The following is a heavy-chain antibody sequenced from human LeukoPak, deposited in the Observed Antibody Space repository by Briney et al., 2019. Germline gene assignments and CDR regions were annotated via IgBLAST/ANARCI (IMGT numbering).Heavy chain of an antibody. J-gene: IGHJ4*02. Sequence: GGSLRLSCAASGFTFSSYSMNWVRQSPGKGLEWVSSISSSSSYIYYADSVKGRFTISRDNAKNSLYQQMNSLRAEDTAVYYCARGRARYSYGYVLDYWGQGTLVTVSS. CDR1: GFTFSSYS. D-gene: IGHD5-18*01. CDR2: ISSSSSYI. CDR3: ARGRARYSYGYVLDY. V-gene: IGHV3-21*01.